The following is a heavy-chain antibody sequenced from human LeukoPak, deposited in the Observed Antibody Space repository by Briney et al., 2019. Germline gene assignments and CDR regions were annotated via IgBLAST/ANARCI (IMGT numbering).Heavy chain of an antibody. CDR3: AMFFSGYDWGPLGY. Sequence: GASVKVSCKASGGTFSSYAIIWVRQAPGQGLEWMGRIIPILGIANYAQKFQGRVTITADKSTSTAYMELSSLRSEDTAVYYCAMFFSGYDWGPLGYWGQGTLVTVSS. J-gene: IGHJ4*02. D-gene: IGHD5-12*01. CDR1: GGTFSSYA. V-gene: IGHV1-69*04. CDR2: IIPILGIA.